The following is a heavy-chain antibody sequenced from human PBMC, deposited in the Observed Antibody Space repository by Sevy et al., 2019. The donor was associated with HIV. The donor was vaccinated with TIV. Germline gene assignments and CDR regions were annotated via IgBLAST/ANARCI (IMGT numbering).Heavy chain of an antibody. CDR1: GFTFSAFS. Sequence: GGSLRLSCAASGFTFSAFSMHWVRQAPGKGLEWVATISYDGSNDDYADSVKGRFTMSRDNSKSSLYLQMNSLRGEDTAVYDCALERLSSNVAEYFQNWGQGTLVTVSS. CDR3: ALERLSSNVAEYFQN. J-gene: IGHJ1*01. D-gene: IGHD1-1*01. CDR2: ISYDGSND. V-gene: IGHV3-30-3*01.